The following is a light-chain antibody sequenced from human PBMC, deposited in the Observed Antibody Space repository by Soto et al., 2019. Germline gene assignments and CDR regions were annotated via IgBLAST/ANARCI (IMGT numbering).Light chain of an antibody. Sequence: EIVLTQSPGTLSLSPGERATLSCRASESVSSNCLVWYQVKRGKTPRVLIYSASIRATDIPDRFSGSGSGTDFSLTISRLRPEDFAVYYCQQFGSPPFTFGPGTRVDLK. CDR2: SAS. V-gene: IGKV3-20*01. CDR3: QQFGSPPFT. CDR1: ESVSSNC. J-gene: IGKJ3*01.